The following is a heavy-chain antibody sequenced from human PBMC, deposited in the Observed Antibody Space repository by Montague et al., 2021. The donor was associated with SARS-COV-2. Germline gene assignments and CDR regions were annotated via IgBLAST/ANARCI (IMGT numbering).Heavy chain of an antibody. CDR2: INHSGST. CDR3: ARGRTVTTFYYYYYGMDV. Sequence: SETLSLTCAVYGGSFSGYYWSWIRQPPGKGLEWIGEINHSGSTNXNPSLKSRVTISVDTSKNQFSLKLSSVTAADTAVYYCARGRTVTTFYYYYYGMDVWGQGTLVTVSS. CDR1: GGSFSGYY. D-gene: IGHD4-17*01. J-gene: IGHJ6*02. V-gene: IGHV4-34*01.